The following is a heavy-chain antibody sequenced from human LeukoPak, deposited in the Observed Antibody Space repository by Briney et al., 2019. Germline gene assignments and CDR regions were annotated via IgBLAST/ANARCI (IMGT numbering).Heavy chain of an antibody. CDR2: ISGSGGST. CDR1: GFTFSTNA. CDR3: AKTSRYAYYFDY. V-gene: IGHV3-23*01. D-gene: IGHD3-9*01. Sequence: GGSLRLSCAASGFTFSTNAMSWVRQAPGKGLEWVSAISGSGGSTYYADSVKGRFTISRDNSKSTLYLQMNSLRAEDTAVYYCAKTSRYAYYFDYWGQGTLVTVSS. J-gene: IGHJ4*02.